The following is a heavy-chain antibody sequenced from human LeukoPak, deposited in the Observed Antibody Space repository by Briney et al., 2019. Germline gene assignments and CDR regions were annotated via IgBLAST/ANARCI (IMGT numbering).Heavy chain of an antibody. V-gene: IGHV1-2*02. CDR3: ARDTCDGGDCFNWFDP. D-gene: IGHD2-21*02. Sequence: GASVKVSCKASGYSFTDYYIHWARQAPGQGLEWMGWINPKGGGINYAPEFQGRVTMTRGTSITTAYMELSSLRSDDTAMYYCARDTCDGGDCFNWFDPWGQGTLVTVSS. J-gene: IGHJ5*02. CDR2: INPKGGGI. CDR1: GYSFTDYY.